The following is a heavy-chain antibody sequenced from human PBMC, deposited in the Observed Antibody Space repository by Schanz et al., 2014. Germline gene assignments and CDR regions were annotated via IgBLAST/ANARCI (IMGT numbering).Heavy chain of an antibody. CDR1: GFDFNIYS. CDR2: IATSSSTR. CDR3: ASGVHGSSLQKGLQF. J-gene: IGHJ1*01. V-gene: IGHV3-48*01. Sequence: EVRLVESGGGLVQPGGSLRLSCEASGFDFNIYSMNWVRQVPGKGLEWLSYIATSSSTRHYADSVKGRVTISRDNAKNSVSLQMRRLRVEDTAVYYCASGVHGSSLQKGLQFWGRGTLVIVSS. D-gene: IGHD3-10*01.